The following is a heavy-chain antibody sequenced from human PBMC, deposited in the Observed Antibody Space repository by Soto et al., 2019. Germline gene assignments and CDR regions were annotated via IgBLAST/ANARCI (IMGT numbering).Heavy chain of an antibody. D-gene: IGHD5-12*01. V-gene: IGHV4-4*02. Sequence: QVQLQESGPGLVKPSGTLSLTCAVSGGSISSSNWWSWVRQPPGKGLEWIGEIYHSGSTNYNPSLKTRVTISVDKSKHQSSLKLSSVTAADTAVYYCATLDGYNPIYYYYYGMDVWGQGTTVTVSS. CDR3: ATLDGYNPIYYYYYGMDV. J-gene: IGHJ6*02. CDR2: IYHSGST. CDR1: GGSISSSNW.